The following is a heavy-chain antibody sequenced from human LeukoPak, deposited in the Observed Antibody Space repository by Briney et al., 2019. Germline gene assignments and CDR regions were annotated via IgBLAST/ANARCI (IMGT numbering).Heavy chain of an antibody. V-gene: IGHV3-30*02. CDR2: IRYDGSNK. CDR3: ATDRDDTRPLDS. J-gene: IGHJ4*02. D-gene: IGHD2-2*01. Sequence: PGGSLRLSCAASGFTFISYAMHWVRQAPGKGLEWVSFIRYDGSNKFYADSVKGRFTISRDNSKNTLYLQMNSLRAEDTAVYYCATDRDDTRPLDSWGQGTLVTVSS. CDR1: GFTFISYA.